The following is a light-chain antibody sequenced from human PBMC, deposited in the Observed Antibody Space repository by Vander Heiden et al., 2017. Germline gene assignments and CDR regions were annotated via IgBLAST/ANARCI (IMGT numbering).Light chain of an antibody. Sequence: EIVMTQSPATLSVSPGERATLSCRASQSVSSNLAWYQQKPGQAPRLLIYGASTRANGIPDRFSGSGYGTEFTLTISSRQSEDFAVYYWQQDNTWHEFGQGTRLEIK. CDR2: GAS. CDR1: QSVSSN. V-gene: IGKV3-15*01. CDR3: QQDNTWHE. J-gene: IGKJ5*01.